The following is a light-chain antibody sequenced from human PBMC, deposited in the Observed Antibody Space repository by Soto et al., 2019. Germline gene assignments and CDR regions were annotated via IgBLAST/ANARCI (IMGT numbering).Light chain of an antibody. CDR2: GNS. J-gene: IGLJ3*02. CDR3: QSYASSLSGSV. Sequence: QSVLTQPPSVSGAPGQRVTISCTGSSSNIGAGYDVHWYQQLPGTAPKLLIYGNSNRPSGVPDRFSGSKSGTSASLAITGLQAEDEADHYCQSYASSLSGSVFGGGTKLPVL. V-gene: IGLV1-40*01. CDR1: SSNIGAGYD.